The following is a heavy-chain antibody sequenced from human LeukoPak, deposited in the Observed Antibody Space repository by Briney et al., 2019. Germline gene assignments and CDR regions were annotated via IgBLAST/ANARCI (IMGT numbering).Heavy chain of an antibody. CDR2: IIPIFGTA. Sequence: ASVKVSCKASGGTFSSYAISWVRQAPGQGLEWMGGIIPIFGTANYAQKFQGRVTITADESTSTAYMELSSLRSDDTAVYYCARDGSGHCSGGSCYWGYFDYWGQGTLVTVSS. CDR3: ARDGSGHCSGGSCYWGYFDY. V-gene: IGHV1-69*13. D-gene: IGHD2-15*01. J-gene: IGHJ4*02. CDR1: GGTFSSYA.